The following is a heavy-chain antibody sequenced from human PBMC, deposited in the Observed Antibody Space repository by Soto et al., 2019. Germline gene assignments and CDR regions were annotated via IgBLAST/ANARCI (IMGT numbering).Heavy chain of an antibody. J-gene: IGHJ5*02. V-gene: IGHV1-18*01. Sequence: ASVKVSCKASGYTFTSYGISRVRQAPGQGLEWMGWISAYNGNTNYAQKLQGRVTMTTDTSTSTAYMELRSLRSDDTAVYYCARVEAAAGEGWFDPWGQGTLVTVSS. CDR3: ARVEAAAGEGWFDP. CDR1: GYTFTSYG. D-gene: IGHD6-13*01. CDR2: ISAYNGNT.